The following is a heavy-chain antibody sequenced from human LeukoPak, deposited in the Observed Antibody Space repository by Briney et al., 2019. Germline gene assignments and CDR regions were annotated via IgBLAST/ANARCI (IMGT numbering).Heavy chain of an antibody. CDR1: GGSFSGYY. Sequence: SETLSLTCAVYGGSFSGYYWSWVRQPPRKGLEWIGEINHSGSTNYNPSLMSRVTISVDTSKNQFSLKLSSVTAADTAVYYCASPMVRGVITDKFDYWGQGTLVTVSS. CDR3: ASPMVRGVITDKFDY. CDR2: INHSGST. V-gene: IGHV4-34*01. J-gene: IGHJ4*02. D-gene: IGHD3-10*01.